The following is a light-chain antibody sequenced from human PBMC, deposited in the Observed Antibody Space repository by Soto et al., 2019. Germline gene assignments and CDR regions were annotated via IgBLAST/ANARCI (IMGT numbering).Light chain of an antibody. CDR1: SSNIGSNH. V-gene: IGLV1-44*01. CDR3: AAWDDSLNGHV. CDR2: SSN. Sequence: QSALTQPPSASGTPGQRVTISCSGGSSNIGSNHVNWYQQLPGTAPKLLIYSSNQRPSGVPDRFSGSRSGTAASLAISGLQSEDETDYYCAAWDDSLNGHVFGTGTKVTV. J-gene: IGLJ1*01.